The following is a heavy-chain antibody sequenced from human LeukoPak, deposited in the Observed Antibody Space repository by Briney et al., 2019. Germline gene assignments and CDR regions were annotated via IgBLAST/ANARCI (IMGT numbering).Heavy chain of an antibody. CDR3: ARDGRGHWDTRIWYLGNWFDP. CDR2: ISTYSGNT. Sequence: GASVKVSCKASGYTFTTYGISWARQAPGQGPEWMGWISTYSGNTHYAQELQGRVTLTTATSTSTAYMDLRSLRSDGTAVYYCARDGRGHWDTRIWYLGNWFDPWGQGTLVTVSS. V-gene: IGHV1-18*01. D-gene: IGHD6-13*01. CDR1: GYTFTTYG. J-gene: IGHJ5*02.